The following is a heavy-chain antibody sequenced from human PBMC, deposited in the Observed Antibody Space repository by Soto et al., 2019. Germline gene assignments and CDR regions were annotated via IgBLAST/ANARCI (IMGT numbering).Heavy chain of an antibody. D-gene: IGHD3-3*01. CDR1: GFTFSSYA. V-gene: IGHV3-23*01. CDR2: ISGSGGST. Sequence: EVQLLESGGGLVQPGGSLRLSCAASGFTFSSYAMSWVRQAPGKGLEWVSAISGSGGSTYYADSVKGRFTISRDNSKNTLYLQMNSLRAEDTAVYYCASLVLRFLEWLPHFAYWGQGTLVTVSS. J-gene: IGHJ4*02. CDR3: ASLVLRFLEWLPHFAY.